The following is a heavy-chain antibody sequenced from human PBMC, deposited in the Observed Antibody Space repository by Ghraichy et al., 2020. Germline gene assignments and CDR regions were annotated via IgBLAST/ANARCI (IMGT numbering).Heavy chain of an antibody. CDR3: ARQGWQNWFDP. CDR1: GGSISSSSYY. J-gene: IGHJ5*02. D-gene: IGHD2-15*01. CDR2: IYYSGST. V-gene: IGHV4-39*01. Sequence: SETLSLTCTVSGGSISSSSYYWGWIRQPPGKGLEWIGNIYYSGSTYYNPSLKSRVTISVDTSKNQFSLKPSSVTTADTAVYYCARQGWQNWFDPWGQGTLVTVSS.